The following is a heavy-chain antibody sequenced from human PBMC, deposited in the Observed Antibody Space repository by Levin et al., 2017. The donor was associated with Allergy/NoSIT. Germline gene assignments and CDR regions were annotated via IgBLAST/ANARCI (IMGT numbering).Heavy chain of an antibody. J-gene: IGHJ4*02. V-gene: IGHV3-48*02. CDR2: ISTSTTTK. D-gene: IGHD2-21*01. Sequence: GESLKISCAASGFAFSRYSLNWVRQAPGKGLEWLSYISTSTTTKYYADSVRGRFTISRDNAKSSLYLQMNSLRDEDTAMYYCVTEGGLWAPYYLEYWGQGTLVTVSS. CDR3: VTEGGLWAPYYLEY. CDR1: GFAFSRYS.